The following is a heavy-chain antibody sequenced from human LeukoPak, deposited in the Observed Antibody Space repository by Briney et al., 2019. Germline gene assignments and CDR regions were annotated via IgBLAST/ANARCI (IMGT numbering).Heavy chain of an antibody. V-gene: IGHV3-30*02. CDR1: GFTFNSYG. J-gene: IGHJ4*02. D-gene: IGHD3-22*01. Sequence: PGGSLRLSCAASGFTFNSYGMHWVRQAPGKGLEWVAFIRYDGSNKYYADSVKGRFTISRDNAKNLLYLQMNNLRAEDTAVYYCARDRADDDSSGYIYRDFAYWGRGNLVTVSP. CDR3: ARDRADDDSSGYIYRDFAY. CDR2: IRYDGSNK.